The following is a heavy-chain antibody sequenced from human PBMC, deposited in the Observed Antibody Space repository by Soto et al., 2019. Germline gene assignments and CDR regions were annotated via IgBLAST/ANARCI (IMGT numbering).Heavy chain of an antibody. J-gene: IGHJ4*02. D-gene: IGHD2-15*01. CDR1: GYTFTSYG. Sequence: QVQLVQSGAEVKKPGASVKVSCKASGYTFTSYGISWVRQAPGQGLEWMGWISAYNGNTNYAQKLQGRVTMTTDTSTSTAXXXLXXLXXXXXXXXXXXXXXXXXTLXYWGQGTLVT. CDR3: XXXXXXXTLXY. CDR2: ISAYNGNT. V-gene: IGHV1-18*01.